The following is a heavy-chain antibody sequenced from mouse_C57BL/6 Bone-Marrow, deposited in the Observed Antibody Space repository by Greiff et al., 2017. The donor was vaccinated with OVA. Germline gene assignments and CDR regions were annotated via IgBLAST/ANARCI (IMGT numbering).Heavy chain of an antibody. CDR3: ARSSSRRAWFAY. V-gene: IGHV1-34*01. CDR2: IYPNNGGN. Sequence: EVHLVESGPELVKPGASVKMSCKASGYTFTDYYMHWVKQSHGKSLEWIGYIYPNNGGNGYNQKFKGKATLTVDKSSSTAYMELRSLTSEDSAVYYCARSSSRRAWFAYWGQGTLVTVSA. J-gene: IGHJ3*01. CDR1: GYTFTDYY. D-gene: IGHD6-1*01.